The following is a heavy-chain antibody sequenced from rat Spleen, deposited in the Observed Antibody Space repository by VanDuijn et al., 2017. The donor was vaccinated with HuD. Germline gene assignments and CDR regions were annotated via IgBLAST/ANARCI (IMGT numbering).Heavy chain of an antibody. J-gene: IGHJ2*01. V-gene: IGHV2-47*01. D-gene: IGHD1-12*02. CDR1: GLSLTSNS. CDR3: TRDHMMVVIRD. CDR2: IWSSGGT. Sequence: QVQLKESGPGLVQPSQTLSLTCTVSGLSLTSNSVSWIRQPPGKGLGWMGVIWSSGGTDYNSAIKSRLSISRDTSKSQVFLKMNSLQTDDTGTYYCTRDHMMVVIRDWGQGVMVTVSS.